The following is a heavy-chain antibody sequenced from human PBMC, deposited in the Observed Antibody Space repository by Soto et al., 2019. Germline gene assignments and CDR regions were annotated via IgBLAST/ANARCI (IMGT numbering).Heavy chain of an antibody. J-gene: IGHJ3*02. V-gene: IGHV3-23*01. D-gene: IGHD1-1*01. CDR3: PISPTGTTGAFDI. CDR2: ISGSGGST. CDR1: GFTFSSYA. Sequence: PGGSLRLSCAASGFTFSSYAMSWVRQAPGKGLEWVSAISGSGGSTYYADSVKGRFTISRDNSKNTLYLQMNSLRAEDTAVYYCPISPTGTTGAFDISGQGTMXTVSS.